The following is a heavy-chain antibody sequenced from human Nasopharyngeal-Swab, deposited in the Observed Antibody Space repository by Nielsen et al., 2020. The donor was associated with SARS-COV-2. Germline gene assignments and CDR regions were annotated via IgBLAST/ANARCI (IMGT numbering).Heavy chain of an antibody. V-gene: IGHV6-1*01. CDR2: TYYRHKWYN. J-gene: IGHJ5*02. Sequence: WIRQSPSRGLEWLGRTYYRHKWYNDYAVSVKSRITINPDTSKNQLYLQLNSVTPEDTAVYYCARDLFDIWLGELSFLGWFDPWGQGTLGTVSS. D-gene: IGHD3-10*01. CDR3: ARDLFDIWLGELSFLGWFDP.